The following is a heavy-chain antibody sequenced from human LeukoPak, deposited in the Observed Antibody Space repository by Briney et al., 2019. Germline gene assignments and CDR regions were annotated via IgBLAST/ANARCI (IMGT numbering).Heavy chain of an antibody. V-gene: IGHV1-24*01. Sequence: GASVKVSCKVSGYTLTELSMHWVRQAPGKGLEWMGGFDPEDGETIYAQKFQGRVTMTEDTSTDTAYMELSSLRSEDTAVYYCATFEGWEPNFFFDYWGQGTLVTVSS. D-gene: IGHD1-26*01. CDR3: ATFEGWEPNFFFDY. J-gene: IGHJ4*02. CDR1: GYTLTELS. CDR2: FDPEDGET.